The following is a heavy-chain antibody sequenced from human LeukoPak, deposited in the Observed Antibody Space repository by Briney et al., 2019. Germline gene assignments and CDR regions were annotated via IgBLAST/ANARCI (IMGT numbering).Heavy chain of an antibody. D-gene: IGHD6-13*01. V-gene: IGHV4-59*01. CDR3: ARGGGSSWNDYDY. Sequence: SETLSLTRTVSGGSISSYYWSWIRQPPGKGLEWIGYIYYSGSTNYNPSLKSRVTISVDTSKNQFSLKLSSVTAADTAVYYCARGGGSSWNDYDYWGQGTLVTVSS. CDR2: IYYSGST. CDR1: GGSISSYY. J-gene: IGHJ4*02.